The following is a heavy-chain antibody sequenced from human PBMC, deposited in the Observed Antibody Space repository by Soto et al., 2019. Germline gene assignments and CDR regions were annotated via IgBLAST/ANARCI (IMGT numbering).Heavy chain of an antibody. CDR1: GGSIRSGGYS. V-gene: IGHV4-30-2*01. J-gene: IGHJ5*02. D-gene: IGHD2-2*01. Sequence: QLQLQESGSGLVKPSQTLSLTCAVSGGSIRSGGYSWSWIRQPPGKGLAWIGYIYHSGSTYYNPSIKSRVMISVDRSKNQFSLKLSSVTAADTAVYYCARAPIVLVPAASSWFDPWGQGTLVTVSS. CDR3: ARAPIVLVPAASSWFDP. CDR2: IYHSGST.